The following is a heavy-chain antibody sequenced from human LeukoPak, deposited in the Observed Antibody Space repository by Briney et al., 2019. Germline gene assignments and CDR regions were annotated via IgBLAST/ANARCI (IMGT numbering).Heavy chain of an antibody. D-gene: IGHD3-10*01. J-gene: IGHJ4*02. CDR1: GYTFTTYY. V-gene: IGHV1-46*01. CDR2: INPSGGST. Sequence: ASVKVSCKASGYTFTTYYIHWVRQAPGQGLEWMGMINPSGGSTTYAQKFQGRVTMTRDTSTTTVYMELSSLSSDDTAVYYCARDPLRFGELLGYFDYWGQGTLVTVSS. CDR3: ARDPLRFGELLGYFDY.